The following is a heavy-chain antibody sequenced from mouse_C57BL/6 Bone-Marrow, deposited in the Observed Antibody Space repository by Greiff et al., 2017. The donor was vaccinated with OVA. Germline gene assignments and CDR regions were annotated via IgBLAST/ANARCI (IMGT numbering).Heavy chain of an antibody. CDR3: HYYGSSYDY. CDR1: GYTFTSYW. V-gene: IGHV1-74*01. J-gene: IGHJ2*01. CDR2: IHPSDSDT. D-gene: IGHD1-1*01. Sequence: VQLQQPGAELVRPGPSVKLSCKASGYTFTSYWMHWVKQRPGQGLEWIGRIHPSDSDTNYNQKFKGKATLTVDKSSSTAYMQLSSLTSEDSAVYYCHYYGSSYDYWGQGTTLTVSS.